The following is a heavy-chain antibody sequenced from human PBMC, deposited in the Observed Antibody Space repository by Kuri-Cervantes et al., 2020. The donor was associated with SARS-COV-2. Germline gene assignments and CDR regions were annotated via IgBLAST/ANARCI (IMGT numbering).Heavy chain of an antibody. J-gene: IGHJ4*02. Sequence: SETLSLTCAVYGGSFSGYYWSWIRQPPGKGLEWIGEINHSGSTNYNPSLKSRVTISVDTSKNQFSLKLSSVTAADTAVYYCAREMATITAQGYFDYWGQGTLVTVSS. CDR3: AREMATITAQGYFDY. CDR1: GGSFSGYY. D-gene: IGHD5-24*01. V-gene: IGHV4-34*01. CDR2: INHSGST.